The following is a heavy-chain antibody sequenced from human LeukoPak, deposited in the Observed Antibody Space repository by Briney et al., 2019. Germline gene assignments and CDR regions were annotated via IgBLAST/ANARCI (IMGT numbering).Heavy chain of an antibody. V-gene: IGHV3-30*02. CDR2: IRYDGSNK. J-gene: IGHJ4*02. CDR1: GFTFSTYA. CDR3: AKDLLYSGSSYFDY. Sequence: GGSLRLSCAASGFTFSTYAMHWVRQAPGKGLEWVAFIRYDGSNKYYADSVKGRFTISRDNSKNTLYLQMNSLRAEDTAVYYCAKDLLYSGSSYFDYWGQGTLVTVSS. D-gene: IGHD1-26*01.